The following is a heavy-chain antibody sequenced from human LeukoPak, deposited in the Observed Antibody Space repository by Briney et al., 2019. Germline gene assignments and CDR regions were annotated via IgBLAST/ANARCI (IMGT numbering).Heavy chain of an antibody. Sequence: GGSLRLSCAASGFTFHDYAVHWVRQAPGKGLEWVSGISWNSGNIVYADSVKGRFTISRDNAKNSLYLQMDSLRAEDMALYYCAKGQTIITMTTFDYWGQGTLVTVSS. D-gene: IGHD4-17*01. CDR3: AKGQTIITMTTFDY. CDR1: GFTFHDYA. V-gene: IGHV3-9*03. CDR2: ISWNSGNI. J-gene: IGHJ4*02.